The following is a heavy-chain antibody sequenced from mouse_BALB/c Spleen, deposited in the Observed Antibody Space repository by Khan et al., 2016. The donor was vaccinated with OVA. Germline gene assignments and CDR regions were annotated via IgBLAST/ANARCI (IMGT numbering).Heavy chain of an antibody. CDR3: ARTARIKY. V-gene: IGHV3-2*02. D-gene: IGHD1-2*01. Sequence: VQLKQSGPGLVKPSQSLSLTCTVTGYSITSGYGWNWIRQSPGNKLEWMGYISYSGSTNYNPLLKSRISITRDTSKNKFFLQSNSVTTEDTATYYCARTARIKYWGQGTTLTVSS. CDR1: GYSITSGYG. CDR2: ISYSGST. J-gene: IGHJ2*01.